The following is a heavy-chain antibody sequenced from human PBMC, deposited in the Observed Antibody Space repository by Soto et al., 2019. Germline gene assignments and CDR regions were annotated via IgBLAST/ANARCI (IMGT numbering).Heavy chain of an antibody. D-gene: IGHD3-16*02. CDR3: ARGQLRLGELSHFDY. Sequence: PGGSLRLSCAASGFTFSSYSMNWVRQAPGKGQEWVSYISSSSSYIYYADSVKGRFTISRDNAKNSLYLQMNSLRAEDTAVYYCARGQLRLGELSHFDYWGQGTLVTVSS. CDR1: GFTFSSYS. J-gene: IGHJ4*02. V-gene: IGHV3-21*05. CDR2: ISSSSSYI.